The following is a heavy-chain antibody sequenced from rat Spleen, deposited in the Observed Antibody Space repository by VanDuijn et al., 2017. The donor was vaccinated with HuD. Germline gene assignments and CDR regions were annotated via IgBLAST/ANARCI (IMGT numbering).Heavy chain of an antibody. CDR2: ISFDGSST. Sequence: EVQLVESGGGLVQPGRSLKLSCAASGFTFRVYGMAWVRQAPTKGLEWVATISFDGSSTYYRDSVKGRFTISRDNAKSTLYLQMDSLRSEDTATYHCARRGYDGSYQIPYWYIDFWGPGTMVTVSS. CDR1: GFTFRVYG. J-gene: IGHJ1*01. CDR3: ARRGYDGSYQIPYWYIDF. D-gene: IGHD1-12*02. V-gene: IGHV5-29*01.